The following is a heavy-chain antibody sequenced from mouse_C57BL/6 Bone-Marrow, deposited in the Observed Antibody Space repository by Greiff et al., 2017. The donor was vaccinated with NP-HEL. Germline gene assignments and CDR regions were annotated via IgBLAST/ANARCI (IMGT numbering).Heavy chain of an antibody. CDR3: ARKEDYYASYYFDY. CDR1: GYTFTDYY. CDR2: IYPGSGNT. J-gene: IGHJ2*01. V-gene: IGHV1-76*01. D-gene: IGHD1-1*01. Sequence: VQLQESGAELVRPGASVKLSCKASGYTFTDYYINWVKQRPGQGLEWIARIYPGSGNTYYNEKFKGKATLTAEKSSSTAYMQLSSLTSEDSAVYFCARKEDYYASYYFDYWGQGTTLTVSS.